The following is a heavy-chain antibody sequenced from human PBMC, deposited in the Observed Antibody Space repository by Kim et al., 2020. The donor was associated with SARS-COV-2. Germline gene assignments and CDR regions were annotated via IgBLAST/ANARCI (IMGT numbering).Heavy chain of an antibody. Sequence: SETLSLTCTVSGGSISGYYWSWIRQPAGKGLEWIGRMYSTGGTKYNPSLKSRVTMSVDTSKNQFSLKVSSVTSADTAVYYCARAPPSILRYFEDTPFFD. CDR1: GGSISGYY. D-gene: IGHD3-9*01. CDR2: MYSTGGT. V-gene: IGHV4-4*07. J-gene: IGHJ4*01. CDR3: ARAPPSILRYFEDTPFFD.